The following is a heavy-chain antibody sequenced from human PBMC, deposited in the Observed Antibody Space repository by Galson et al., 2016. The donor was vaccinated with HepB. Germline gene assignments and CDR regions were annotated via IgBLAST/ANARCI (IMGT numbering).Heavy chain of an antibody. J-gene: IGHJ4*02. CDR2: IGSSGNDP. CDR1: GFTFSATA. Sequence: SLRLSCAASGFTFSATAMSWVRQFPGKGLEWVAGIGSSGNDPHYAAPVKGRFTIYRDNSNNVVYLQMNSLRAEDTAIYYCAKDRYYWSAMDHWGQGSLVTVSP. D-gene: IGHD3-3*01. CDR3: AKDRYYWSAMDH. V-gene: IGHV3-23*01.